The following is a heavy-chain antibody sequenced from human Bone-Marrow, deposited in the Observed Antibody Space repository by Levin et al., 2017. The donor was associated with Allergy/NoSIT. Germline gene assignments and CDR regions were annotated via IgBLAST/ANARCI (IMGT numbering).Heavy chain of an antibody. CDR3: AHRQMYWNDSDDAFDI. Sequence: KLSGPTLVKPTQTLTLTCTFSGFSLSTSGVGVGWIRQPPGKALEWLALIYWDDDKRYSPSLKSRLTITKDTSKNQVVLTMTNMDPVDTATYYCAHRQMYWNDSDDAFDIWGQGTMVTVSS. D-gene: IGHD1-1*01. J-gene: IGHJ3*02. CDR2: IYWDDDK. V-gene: IGHV2-5*02. CDR1: GFSLSTSGVG.